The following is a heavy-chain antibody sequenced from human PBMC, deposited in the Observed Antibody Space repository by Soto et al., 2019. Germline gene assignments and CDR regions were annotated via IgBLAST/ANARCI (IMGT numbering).Heavy chain of an antibody. CDR3: AREISYSNYFDY. CDR1: GFTFSSYS. V-gene: IGHV3-21*01. CDR2: ISSSSSYI. J-gene: IGHJ4*02. Sequence: EVQLVESGGGLVKPGGSLRLSCAASGFTFSSYSMNWVRQAPGKGLEWVSSISSSSSYIYYADSVKGRFTISRDNAKNSLYLQMNSLRAEDTAVYYCAREISYSNYFDYWGQGTLVTVSS. D-gene: IGHD4-4*01.